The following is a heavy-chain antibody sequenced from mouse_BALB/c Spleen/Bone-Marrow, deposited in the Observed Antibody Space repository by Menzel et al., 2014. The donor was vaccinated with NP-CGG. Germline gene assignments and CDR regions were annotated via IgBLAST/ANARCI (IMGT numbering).Heavy chain of an antibody. CDR2: INPDSSTI. Sequence: EVKLEESGGGLLQPGGSLQLSCAASGFDFSRYWMRWVRQAPGKGLEWIGEINPDSSTINYTPSLKDKFIISRDNAKNTLYLQMSKVRSEDTAGYYGARLNYYGNLFGWGAGTTVTVSS. V-gene: IGHV4-1*02. CDR3: ARLNYYGNLFG. D-gene: IGHD1-1*01. CDR1: GFDFSRYW. J-gene: IGHJ1*01.